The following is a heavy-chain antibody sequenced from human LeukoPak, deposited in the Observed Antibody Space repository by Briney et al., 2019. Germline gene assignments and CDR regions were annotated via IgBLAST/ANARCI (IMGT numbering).Heavy chain of an antibody. CDR1: GFTFSSYA. V-gene: IGHV3-30-3*01. Sequence: GGSLRLSCAASGFTFSSYAMHWVCQAPGKGLEWVAVISYDGSNKYYADSVKGRFTISRDDSKNTLYLQMNSLRAEDTAAYYCASPEPTLDPYYYDSRGILDYWGQGTRVTVSS. CDR2: ISYDGSNK. D-gene: IGHD3-22*01. CDR3: ASPEPTLDPYYYDSRGILDY. J-gene: IGHJ4*02.